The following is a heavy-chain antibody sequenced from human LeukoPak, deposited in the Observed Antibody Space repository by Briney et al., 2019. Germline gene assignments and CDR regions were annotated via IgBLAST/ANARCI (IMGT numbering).Heavy chain of an antibody. J-gene: IGHJ5*02. CDR3: AGAIAAAGYFDP. V-gene: IGHV1-8*03. D-gene: IGHD6-13*01. CDR2: MNPNSGNT. CDR1: GYTFTSYD. Sequence: ASVKVSCKASGYTFTSYDINWVRQATGQGLEWMGWMNPNSGNTGYAQKFQGRVTITRNTSISTAYMELSSLRSEDTAVYYCAGAIAAAGYFDPWGQGTLVTVSS.